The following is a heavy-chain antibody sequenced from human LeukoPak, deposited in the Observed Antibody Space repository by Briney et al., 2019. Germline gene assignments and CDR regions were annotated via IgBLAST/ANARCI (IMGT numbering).Heavy chain of an antibody. D-gene: IGHD3-9*01. CDR1: GFTFSGFG. J-gene: IGHJ4*02. CDR2: IWYDGSNK. Sequence: QSGGSLILSCAASGFTFSGFGMHRVRQAPGKGLDWVAVIWYDGSNKYYADSVKGRFTISRDNSKNTLYLQMNSLRAEDTALYYCARDSTGVAPWLPYWGQGTLVTAS. CDR3: ARDSTGVAPWLPY. V-gene: IGHV3-33*01.